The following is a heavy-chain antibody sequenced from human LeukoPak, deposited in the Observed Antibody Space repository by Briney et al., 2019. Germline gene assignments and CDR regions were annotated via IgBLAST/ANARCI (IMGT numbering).Heavy chain of an antibody. CDR2: ISSSSSTI. CDR1: GFTFDDYS. V-gene: IGHV3-48*01. D-gene: IGHD3-22*01. Sequence: GGSLRLSCAASGFTFDDYSMNWVRQAPGKGLEWVSYISSSSSTIYYADSVKGRFTISRDNAKNSLYLQMNSLRAEDTAVYYCARDLLYYDSSGYYDYWGQGTLVTVSS. J-gene: IGHJ4*02. CDR3: ARDLLYYDSSGYYDY.